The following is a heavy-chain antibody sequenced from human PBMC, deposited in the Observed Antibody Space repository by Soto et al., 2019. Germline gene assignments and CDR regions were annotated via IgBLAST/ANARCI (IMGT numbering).Heavy chain of an antibody. V-gene: IGHV3-11*01. CDR2: ISSSGSTI. Sequence: QVQLVESGGGLVKPGGSLRLSCAASGFTFSDYYMSWIRQAPGKGLEWVSYISSSGSTIYYADSVKGRFTISRDKAXNXLXXQMNSLRAEDTAVYYCARRDCSGGSCYGYYYGMDVWGQGTTVTVSS. CDR1: GFTFSDYY. D-gene: IGHD2-15*01. J-gene: IGHJ6*02. CDR3: ARRDCSGGSCYGYYYGMDV.